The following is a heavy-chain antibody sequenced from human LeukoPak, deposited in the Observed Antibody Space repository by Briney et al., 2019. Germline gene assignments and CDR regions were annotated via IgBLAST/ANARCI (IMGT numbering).Heavy chain of an antibody. CDR1: GGSISSYY. V-gene: IGHV4-59*01. CDR2: IYYSGST. Sequence: SETLSLTCTVSGGSISSYYWSWIRQPPGKGLEWIGYIYYSGSTNYNPSLKSRVTISVDTSKNQFSLKLSSVTAADTAVYYCARVAHYGSGIGRGNYYHYGMDVWGQGTTVTVSS. CDR3: ARVAHYGSGIGRGNYYHYGMDV. J-gene: IGHJ6*02. D-gene: IGHD3-10*01.